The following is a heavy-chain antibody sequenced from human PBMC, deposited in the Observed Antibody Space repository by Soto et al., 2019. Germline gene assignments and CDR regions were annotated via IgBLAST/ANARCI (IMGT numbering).Heavy chain of an antibody. CDR3: ARVPGILRYFDWLFPSPDY. J-gene: IGHJ4*02. CDR1: GYTFTSYG. D-gene: IGHD3-9*01. CDR2: ISAYNGNT. Sequence: ASVKVSCKASGYTFTSYGISWVRQAPGQGLEWMGWISAYNGNTNYAQKLQGRVTMTTDTSTSTAYMELRSLRSDDTAVYYCARVPGILRYFDWLFPSPDYWGQGTLVTVPS. V-gene: IGHV1-18*01.